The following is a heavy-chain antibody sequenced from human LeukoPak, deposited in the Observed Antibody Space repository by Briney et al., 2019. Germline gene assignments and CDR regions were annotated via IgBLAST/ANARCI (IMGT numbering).Heavy chain of an antibody. V-gene: IGHV1-8*01. CDR2: MNPNSGNT. CDR1: GYTFNSFD. CDR3: ARGSYTGTYIVDF. J-gene: IGHJ4*02. Sequence: GASVKDSCKASGYTFNSFDINWVRQATGQGLEWMGWMNPNSGNTGNAQKFQDRVTMTTNTSISTAYMELSSLRSEDTAVYYCARGSYTGTYIVDFWGQGTLVTVSS. D-gene: IGHD1-26*01.